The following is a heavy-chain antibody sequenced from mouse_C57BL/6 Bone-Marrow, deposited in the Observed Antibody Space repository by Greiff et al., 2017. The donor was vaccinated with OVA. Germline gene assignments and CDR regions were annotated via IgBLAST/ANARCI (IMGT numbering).Heavy chain of an antibody. CDR2: IDPETGGT. J-gene: IGHJ4*01. V-gene: IGHV1-15*01. CDR3: TRGYSNFFAIDY. CDR1: GYTFTDYE. D-gene: IGHD2-5*01. Sequence: QVQLKESGAELVRPGASVTLSCKASGYTFTDYEMHWVKQTPVHGLEWIGAIDPETGGTAYNQEVKGKAILTAAKSSSTAYMELRSLTSEDSAVYYCTRGYSNFFAIDYWGQGTSVTVSS.